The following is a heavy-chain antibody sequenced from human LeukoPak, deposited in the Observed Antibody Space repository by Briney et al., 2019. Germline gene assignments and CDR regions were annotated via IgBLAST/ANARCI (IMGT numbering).Heavy chain of an antibody. CDR3: ARSGDNYYYHYMDV. J-gene: IGHJ6*03. D-gene: IGHD1-26*01. Sequence: GGSLRLSCAASGFTFSSYSMNWVRQAPGKGLEWVSSISSSSYIYYLDSVKGRFTISRDNAKNSLYLQMNSLRVEDTAVYYCARSGDNYYYHYMDVWGKGTTVTVSS. V-gene: IGHV3-21*01. CDR2: ISSSSYI. CDR1: GFTFSSYS.